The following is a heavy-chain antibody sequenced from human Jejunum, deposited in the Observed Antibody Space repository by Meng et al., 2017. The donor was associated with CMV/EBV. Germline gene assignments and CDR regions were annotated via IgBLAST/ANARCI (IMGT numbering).Heavy chain of an antibody. V-gene: IGHV3-23*01. D-gene: IGHD3-22*01. Sequence: GFNFRGYAMSWVRQAPGKGLEWVSGISPSGSDTFYANSVKGRFTISRDNSKNTLYLQMNSLTTEDTAVYTCANSYDSSGYPAFDFWGQGTLVTVSS. CDR1: GFNFRGYA. J-gene: IGHJ4*02. CDR3: ANSYDSSGYPAFDF. CDR2: ISPSGSDT.